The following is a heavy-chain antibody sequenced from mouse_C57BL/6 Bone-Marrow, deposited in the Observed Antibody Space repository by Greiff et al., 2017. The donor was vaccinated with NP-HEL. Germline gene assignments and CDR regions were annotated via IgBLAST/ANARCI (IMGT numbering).Heavy chain of an antibody. CDR3: ARPYGSSPWFAY. V-gene: IGHV1-50*01. J-gene: IGHJ3*01. CDR2: IDPSDSYT. Sequence: QVQLQQPGAELVKPGASVKLSCKASGYTFTSYWMQWVKQRPGQGLEWIGEIDPSDSYTNYNQKFKGKATLTVDTSSSTAYMQLSSLTSEDSAVYYGARPYGSSPWFAYWGQGTLVTVSA. D-gene: IGHD1-1*01. CDR1: GYTFTSYW.